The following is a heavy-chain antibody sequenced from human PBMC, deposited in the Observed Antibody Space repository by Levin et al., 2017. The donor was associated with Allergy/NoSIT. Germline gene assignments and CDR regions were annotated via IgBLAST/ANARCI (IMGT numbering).Heavy chain of an antibody. Sequence: LSLTCAASGFTFSSYAMHWVRQAPGKGLEWVAVISYDGSNKYYADSVKGRFTISRDNSKNTLYLQMNSLRAEDTAVYYCARARKRIAVAGAVDYWGQGTLVTVSS. J-gene: IGHJ4*02. V-gene: IGHV3-30-3*01. CDR2: ISYDGSNK. CDR1: GFTFSSYA. CDR3: ARARKRIAVAGAVDY. D-gene: IGHD6-19*01.